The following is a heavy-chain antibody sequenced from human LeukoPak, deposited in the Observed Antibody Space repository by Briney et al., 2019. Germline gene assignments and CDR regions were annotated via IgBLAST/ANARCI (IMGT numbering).Heavy chain of an antibody. CDR2: IYSGGST. V-gene: IGHV3-53*01. J-gene: IGHJ4*02. CDR3: ARVSSNYYDSSGYYYGGLDY. D-gene: IGHD3-22*01. Sequence: GGSLRLSCAASGFTVSSNYMSWVRQAPGKGLEWVSVIYSGGSTFYADSVKGRFTISRDNAKNSLYLQMNSLRAEDTAVYYCARVSSNYYDSSGYYYGGLDYWGQGTLVTVSS. CDR1: GFTVSSNY.